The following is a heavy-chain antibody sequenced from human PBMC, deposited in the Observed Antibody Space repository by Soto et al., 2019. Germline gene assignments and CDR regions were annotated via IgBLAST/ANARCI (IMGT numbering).Heavy chain of an antibody. Sequence: ASVKVSCKASGYTFNRYGFSWVRQAPGQGLEWMGWISAYSGKTNYAQKLQGRGTMTTDTSTSTAHMELRNLRSDDTAVYYCARSDIVVVVAATPGYFQHWGQGTLVTVSS. CDR3: ARSDIVVVVAATPGYFQH. V-gene: IGHV1-18*01. CDR1: GYTFNRYG. D-gene: IGHD2-15*01. CDR2: ISAYSGKT. J-gene: IGHJ1*01.